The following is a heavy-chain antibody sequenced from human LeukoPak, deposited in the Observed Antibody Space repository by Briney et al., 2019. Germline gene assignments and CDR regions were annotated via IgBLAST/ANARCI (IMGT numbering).Heavy chain of an antibody. CDR3: ARGVTPYDAFDI. Sequence: SETLSLTCAVYGGSFSGYYWSWIRQPPGKGLEWIGEINHSGSTNYNPSLKSRVTISVDTSKNQFSLKLSSVTAADTAVYYCARGVTPYDAFDIWGRGTMVTVSS. J-gene: IGHJ3*02. CDR1: GGSFSGYY. D-gene: IGHD3-10*01. V-gene: IGHV4-34*01. CDR2: INHSGST.